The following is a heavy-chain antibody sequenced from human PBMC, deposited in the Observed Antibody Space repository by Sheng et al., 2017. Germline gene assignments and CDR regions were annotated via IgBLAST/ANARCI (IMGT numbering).Heavy chain of an antibody. CDR2: INHSGST. CDR3: ARYPIFGVVIWAFDY. V-gene: IGHV4-34*01. Sequence: QVQLQQWGAGLLKPSETLSLTCAVYGGSFSGYYWSWIRQPPGKGLEWIGEINHSGSTNYNPSLKSRVTISVDTSKNQFSLKLSSVTAADTAVYYCARYPIFGVVIWAFDYWGQGTLVTVSS. J-gene: IGHJ4*02. CDR1: GGSFSGYY. D-gene: IGHD3-3*01.